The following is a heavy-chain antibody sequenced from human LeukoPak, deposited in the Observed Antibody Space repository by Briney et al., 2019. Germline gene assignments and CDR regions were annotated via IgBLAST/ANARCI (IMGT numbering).Heavy chain of an antibody. CDR3: ASGYCSGGSCFLRGEDYYYYGMDV. V-gene: IGHV1-69*13. CDR2: IIPIFGTA. D-gene: IGHD2-15*01. J-gene: IGHJ6*04. Sequence: SVKVSCKASGGTFSSYAISWVRQASGQGLEWMGGIIPIFGTANYAQKFQGRVTITADESTSTAYMELSSLRSEDTAVYYCASGYCSGGSCFLRGEDYYYYGMDVWGKGTTVTVSS. CDR1: GGTFSSYA.